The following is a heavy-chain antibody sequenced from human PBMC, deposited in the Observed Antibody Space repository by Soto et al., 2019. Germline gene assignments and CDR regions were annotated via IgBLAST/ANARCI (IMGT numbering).Heavy chain of an antibody. J-gene: IGHJ4*02. V-gene: IGHV6-1*01. CDR1: GDIFSSNTAA. CDR3: ARGVAGSGFDL. Sequence: SQTLSLTCAISGDIFSSNTAAWNWIRSSPSRGLEWLGRTYYRSNWRHDYAVSVKSRITVNPDTSKNHFSLQLNSVTPDDTAVYYCARGVAGSGFDLWGQGTLVTVSS. D-gene: IGHD6-19*01. CDR2: TYYRSNWRH.